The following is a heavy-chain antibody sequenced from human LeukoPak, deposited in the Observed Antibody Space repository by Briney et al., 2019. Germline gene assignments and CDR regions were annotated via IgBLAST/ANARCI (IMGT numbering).Heavy chain of an antibody. CDR3: ARVRKAAAGRGGFDY. CDR1: GGSFSGYY. J-gene: IGHJ4*02. CDR2: INHSGST. D-gene: IGHD6-13*01. V-gene: IGHV4-34*01. Sequence: PSETLSLTCAVYGGSFSGYYWSWIRQPPGKGLEWNGEINHSGSTSYNPSLKSRVTISVDTSKNQFSLKLSSVTAADTAVYYCARVRKAAAGRGGFDYWGQGTLVTVSS.